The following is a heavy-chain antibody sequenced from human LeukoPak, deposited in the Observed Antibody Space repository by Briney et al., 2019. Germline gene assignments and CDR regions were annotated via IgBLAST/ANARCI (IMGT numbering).Heavy chain of an antibody. D-gene: IGHD6-19*01. Sequence: GGSLRLSCAASGFTFSSYSMNWVRQAPGKGLEWVSYISSSSSTIYYADSVKGRFTISRDNAKNSLYLQMNSLRDEDTAVYYCASLPLNTGAVAGTQIDYWGQGTLVTVSS. CDR3: ASLPLNTGAVAGTQIDY. J-gene: IGHJ4*02. CDR2: ISSSSSTI. V-gene: IGHV3-48*02. CDR1: GFTFSSYS.